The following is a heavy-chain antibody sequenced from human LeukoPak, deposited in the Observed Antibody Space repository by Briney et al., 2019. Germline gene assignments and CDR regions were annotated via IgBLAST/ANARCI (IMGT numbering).Heavy chain of an antibody. J-gene: IGHJ6*03. CDR2: IYTSGST. CDR3: ARGISSSSPYMDV. CDR1: GGSISSGSYY. Sequence: PSQTLSLTCTVSGGSISSGSYYWSWIRQPAGKGLEWIGHIYTSGSTNHNPSLKSRVTISVDTSKNQFSLKLSSVTAADTAVYYCARGISSSSPYMDVWGKGTTVTVSS. V-gene: IGHV4-61*09. D-gene: IGHD6-13*01.